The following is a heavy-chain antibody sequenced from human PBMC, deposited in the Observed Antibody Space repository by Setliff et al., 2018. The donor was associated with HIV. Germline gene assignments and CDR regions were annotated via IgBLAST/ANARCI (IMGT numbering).Heavy chain of an antibody. V-gene: IGHV4-61*02. Sequence: PSETLSLTCSVSGGSISTGNYYWSWIRQPAGKTLEWIGRTYLSGSTYYNPSLKSRVTMTRDTSINAAYMELRGLRSDDTAVYYCARNFGLSPSGKYYYYYGMDIWGQGTTVTVSS. CDR3: ARNFGLSPSGKYYYYYGMDI. CDR1: GGSISTGNYY. D-gene: IGHD3-10*01. J-gene: IGHJ6*02. CDR2: TYLSGST.